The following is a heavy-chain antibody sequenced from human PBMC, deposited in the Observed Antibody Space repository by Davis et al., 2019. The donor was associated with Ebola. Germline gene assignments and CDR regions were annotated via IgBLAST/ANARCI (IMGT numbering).Heavy chain of an antibody. Sequence: ASVKVSCKASGYTFTSYGISWVRQAPGQGLEWMGWISAYNGNTNYAQKLQGRVTMTTDTTDTSTSTAYMELRSLRSDDTAVYYCARETYYYDSSGYSLTTDYGMDVWGQGTTVTVSS. D-gene: IGHD3-22*01. CDR3: ARETYYYDSSGYSLTTDYGMDV. CDR2: ISAYNGNT. J-gene: IGHJ6*02. CDR1: GYTFTSYG. V-gene: IGHV1-18*01.